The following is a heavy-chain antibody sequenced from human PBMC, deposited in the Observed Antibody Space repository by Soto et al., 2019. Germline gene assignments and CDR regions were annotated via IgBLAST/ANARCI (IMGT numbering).Heavy chain of an antibody. CDR1: GYTFSDYA. Sequence: QVQLVQSGGEVKKPGASVKVSCQASGYTFSDYAISWVRQAPGQGLEWMGWNSASTRNTDQAQNFQGRVIMTLDTSTNTAYMELRSLRSDDTAVYYCVRCYCSVGSCYACWHFDLWGRGTLVTVSS. CDR3: VRCYCSVGSCYACWHFDL. V-gene: IGHV1-18*01. CDR2: NSASTRNT. J-gene: IGHJ2*01. D-gene: IGHD2-15*01.